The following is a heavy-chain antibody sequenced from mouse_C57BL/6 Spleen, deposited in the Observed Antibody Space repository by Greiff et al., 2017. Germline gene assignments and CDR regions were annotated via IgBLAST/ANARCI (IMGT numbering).Heavy chain of an antibody. CDR2: ISYSGST. J-gene: IGHJ4*01. CDR3: ASYDCDGAGYAMDY. V-gene: IGHV3-8*01. D-gene: IGHD1-2*01. CDR1: GYSITSDY. Sequence: EVQLQEPGPGLAKPSQTLSLTCSATGYSITSDYWHWIRKFPGNKLEYMGYISYSGSTYYNPSLKSRISISRATSKNEYYLQLNSVTTEDIATEDSASYDCDGAGYAMDYWGQGTSVTVSS.